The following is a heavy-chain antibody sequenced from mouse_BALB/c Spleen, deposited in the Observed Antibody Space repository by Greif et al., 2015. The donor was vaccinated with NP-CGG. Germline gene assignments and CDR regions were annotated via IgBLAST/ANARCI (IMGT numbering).Heavy chain of an antibody. Sequence: QVQLQQSGAELVKPGASVKLSCKASGYTFTSYYMYWVKQRPGQGLEWIGEINPSNGGTNFNEKFKSKATLTVDKSSSTVYMQLSSLTSEDSAVYYCTRPGDYYGYGPFAYWGQGTLVTVSA. V-gene: IGHV1S81*02. CDR2: INPSNGGT. CDR3: TRPGDYYGYGPFAY. CDR1: GYTFTSYY. J-gene: IGHJ3*01. D-gene: IGHD1-2*01.